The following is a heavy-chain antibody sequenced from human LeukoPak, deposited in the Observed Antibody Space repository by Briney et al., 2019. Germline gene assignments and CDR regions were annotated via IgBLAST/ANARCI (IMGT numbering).Heavy chain of an antibody. Sequence: RGSLRLSCAASGFTFSSYEMNWVRQAPGKGLEWVSYISSSGSTIYYADSVKGRFTISRDNAKNSLYLQMNSLRAEDTAVYYCARLAVVAATARYYYGMDVWGKGTTVTVSS. D-gene: IGHD2-15*01. V-gene: IGHV3-48*03. J-gene: IGHJ6*04. CDR2: ISSSGSTI. CDR1: GFTFSSYE. CDR3: ARLAVVAATARYYYGMDV.